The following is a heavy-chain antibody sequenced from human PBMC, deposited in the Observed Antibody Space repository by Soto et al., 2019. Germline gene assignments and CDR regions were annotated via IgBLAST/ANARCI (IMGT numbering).Heavy chain of an antibody. Sequence: QVQLQESGPGLVKPSGTLSLTCAVSGGSISSSNWWSWVRQPPGKGLEWIGEIYHSGSTNYNPSLKSRVTISVDKSKNQFSLKLSSVTAADTAVYYCARDFHPDIAVAGGAFDIWGQGTMVTVSS. CDR2: IYHSGST. CDR1: GGSISSSNW. J-gene: IGHJ3*02. V-gene: IGHV4-4*02. CDR3: ARDFHPDIAVAGGAFDI. D-gene: IGHD6-19*01.